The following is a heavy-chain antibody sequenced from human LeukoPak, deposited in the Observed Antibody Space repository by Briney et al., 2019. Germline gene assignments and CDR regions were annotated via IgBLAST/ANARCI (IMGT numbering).Heavy chain of an antibody. J-gene: IGHJ4*02. CDR3: ARDYQGGYGDKTVDY. Sequence: WFRQLPGKGLEWIGSIYYSGSTYYNPSLKSRVTISVDTSKNQFSLKLSSVTAADTAVYYCARDYQGGYGDKTVDYWGQGTLVTVSS. D-gene: IGHD5-18*01. CDR2: IYYSGST. V-gene: IGHV4-39*07.